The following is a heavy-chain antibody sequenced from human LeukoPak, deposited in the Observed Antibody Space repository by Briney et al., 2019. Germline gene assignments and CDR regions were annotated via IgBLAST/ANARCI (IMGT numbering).Heavy chain of an antibody. D-gene: IGHD1-14*01. CDR1: GYTFTTYG. CDR3: ASFTAARSRDAFDI. V-gene: IGHV1-8*02. Sequence: ASVKVSCKASGYTFTTYGVSWVRQAPGQGLEWMGWIDAYSGNTNYVQKFQGRVTMTRNTSISTAYMELSSLRSEDTAVYYCASFTAARSRDAFDIWGQGTMVTVSS. CDR2: IDAYSGNT. J-gene: IGHJ3*02.